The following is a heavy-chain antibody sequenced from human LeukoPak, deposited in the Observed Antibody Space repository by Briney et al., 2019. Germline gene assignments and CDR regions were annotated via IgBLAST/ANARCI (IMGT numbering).Heavy chain of an antibody. CDR2: ISYDGSHK. V-gene: IGHV3-30*18. Sequence: GSLRLSCAASGFTFRHYGMHWVRQAPGKGLEWVAVISYDGSHKYYGDSVKGRFTFSRDNSKNTLYLQMNSLRAEDTAVYYCAKLVAVAGRNYWGQGTLVTVSS. J-gene: IGHJ4*02. D-gene: IGHD6-19*01. CDR1: GFTFRHYG. CDR3: AKLVAVAGRNY.